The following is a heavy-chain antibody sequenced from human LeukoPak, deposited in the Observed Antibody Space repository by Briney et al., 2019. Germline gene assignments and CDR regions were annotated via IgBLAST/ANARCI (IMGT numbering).Heavy chain of an antibody. Sequence: ASVKVSCKASGYSFSSYAINWVRQAPGQRLEWMGWIDAGNGRTKYSQEFQGRAAITRDTSASTAYMELSSLRSEDMAVYYCARGRWTAHTVGYYFDSWGQGTLVTVSS. V-gene: IGHV1-3*03. CDR1: GYSFSSYA. D-gene: IGHD2-8*02. CDR2: IDAGNGRT. CDR3: ARGRWTAHTVGYYFDS. J-gene: IGHJ4*02.